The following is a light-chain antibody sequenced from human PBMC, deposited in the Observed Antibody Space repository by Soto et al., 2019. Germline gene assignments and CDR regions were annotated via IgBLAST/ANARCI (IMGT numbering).Light chain of an antibody. CDR3: CSYAVTNNFV. Sequence: QSALTQPPSASGSPGQSVTISCAGTSSDVGFYNYVSWYQQHPGKAPKLIISEVSQRPSGVPDRFSGSKSGNTASLTVSGLQAEDEADYYCCSYAVTNNFVFGTGTKLTVL. V-gene: IGLV2-8*01. CDR2: EVS. CDR1: SSDVGFYNY. J-gene: IGLJ1*01.